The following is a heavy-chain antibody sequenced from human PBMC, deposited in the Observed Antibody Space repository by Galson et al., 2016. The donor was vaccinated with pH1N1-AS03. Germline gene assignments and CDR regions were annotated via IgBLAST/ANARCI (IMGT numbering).Heavy chain of an antibody. J-gene: IGHJ4*02. D-gene: IGHD6-6*01. CDR1: GFTFSTYW. CDR2: IKPDGSEK. CDR3: ASAPRGSGSSYYFDY. Sequence: SLRLSCAVSGFTFSTYWMSWVRQAPGKGLEWVANIKPDGSEKYYVDSVKGRFTISRDNAKNSLFLQMNSLRPEDTAVYYCASAPRGSGSSYYFDYWGRGTLVTVSS. V-gene: IGHV3-7*03.